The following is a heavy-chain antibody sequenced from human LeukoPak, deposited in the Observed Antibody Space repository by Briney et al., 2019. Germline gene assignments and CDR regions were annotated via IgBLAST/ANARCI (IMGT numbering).Heavy chain of an antibody. J-gene: IGHJ6*03. CDR1: GFTFSDYY. CDR2: ISSRGSTI. Sequence: GGSLRLSCAASGFTFSDYYMSWIRQAPGKGLEWVSYISSRGSTIYYADSVRGRFTISRDNAKNSLYLQMNSLGAEDTAVYYCARSVRGYSYGYYGPSYYYYMDVWGKGTTVTVSS. D-gene: IGHD5-18*01. V-gene: IGHV3-11*04. CDR3: ARSVRGYSYGYYGPSYYYYMDV.